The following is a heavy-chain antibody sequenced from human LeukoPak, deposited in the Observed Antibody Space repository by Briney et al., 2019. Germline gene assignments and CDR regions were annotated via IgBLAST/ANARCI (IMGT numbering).Heavy chain of an antibody. J-gene: IGHJ4*02. V-gene: IGHV4-38-2*02. CDR1: GYSISSGYY. CDR3: ASFYGSGFSFDY. Sequence: SETLSLTCTVSGYSISSGYYWGWIRQPPGKGLEWIGNIYHSGSTYYNPSLKSRVTISVDTSKNQFSLKLSSVTAADTAIYYCASFYGSGFSFDYWGQGTLVTVSS. D-gene: IGHD3-10*01. CDR2: IYHSGST.